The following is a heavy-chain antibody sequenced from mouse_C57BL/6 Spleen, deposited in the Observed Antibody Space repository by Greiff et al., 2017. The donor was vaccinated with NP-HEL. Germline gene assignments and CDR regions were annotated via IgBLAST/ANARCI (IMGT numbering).Heavy chain of an antibody. CDR2: ISDGGSYT. D-gene: IGHD4-1*01. J-gene: IGHJ4*01. V-gene: IGHV5-4*01. Sequence: EVQGVESGGGLVKPGGSLKLSCAASGFTFSSYAMSWVRQTPEKRLEWVATISDGGSYTYYPDNVKGRFTISRDNAKNNLYLQMSHLKSEDTAMYYCARDETGYYAMDYWGQGTSVTVSS. CDR1: GFTFSSYA. CDR3: ARDETGYYAMDY.